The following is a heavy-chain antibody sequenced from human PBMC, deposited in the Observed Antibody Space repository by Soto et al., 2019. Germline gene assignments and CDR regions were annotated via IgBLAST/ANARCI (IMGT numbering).Heavy chain of an antibody. J-gene: IGHJ5*02. CDR2: INPNSGST. D-gene: IGHD4-4*01. Sequence: QVQLVQYGAEVKEPGASVNVSCRASGYTFNDYFLHWVRQAPGQGLEWMGWINPNSGSTNLAQRFQGWVTMTRDASISTVYLVLNRLKSDDTAVYYCARVTATSPDAWLDPWGQGTLVTVSS. V-gene: IGHV1-2*04. CDR3: ARVTATSPDAWLDP. CDR1: GYTFNDYF.